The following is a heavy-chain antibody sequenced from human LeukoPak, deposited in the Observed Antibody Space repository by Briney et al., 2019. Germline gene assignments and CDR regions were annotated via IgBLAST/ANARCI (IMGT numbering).Heavy chain of an antibody. CDR1: GFTFSDYY. J-gene: IGHJ4*02. CDR3: ARVPYYYGSGSYSRYFDY. V-gene: IGHV3-11*01. CDR2: ISSSGSTI. Sequence: GGSLRLPCAASGFTFSDYYMSWIRQAPGKGLEWVSYISSSGSTIYYADSVKGRFTISRDNAKNSLYLQMNSLRAEDTAVYYCARVPYYYGSGSYSRYFDYWGQGTLVTVSS. D-gene: IGHD3-10*01.